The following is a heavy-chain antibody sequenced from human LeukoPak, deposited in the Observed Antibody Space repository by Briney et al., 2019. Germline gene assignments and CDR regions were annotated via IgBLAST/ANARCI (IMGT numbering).Heavy chain of an antibody. CDR3: AKQESWSNFDS. CDR2: ISGSGGST. V-gene: IGHV3-23*01. Sequence: GGSLRLSCAASGFTFSSYAMSWVRQAPGKGLEWVSAISGSGGSTFSADSVKGRLTISRDNSKNTLYLQMNSLRAEDTAVYYCAKQESWSNFDSWGQGTLVTVSS. CDR1: GFTFSSYA. D-gene: IGHD2-15*01. J-gene: IGHJ4*02.